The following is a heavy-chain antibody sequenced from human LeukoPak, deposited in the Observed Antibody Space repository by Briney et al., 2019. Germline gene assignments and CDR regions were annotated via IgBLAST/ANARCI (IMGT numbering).Heavy chain of an antibody. D-gene: IGHD3-22*01. J-gene: IGHJ5*02. CDR2: IYYSGST. Sequence: PSETLFLTCTVSGGSISSYYWSWIRQPPGKGLEWIGYIYYSGSTNYNPSLKSQVTISVDTSKNQFSLKLSSVTAADTAVYYCARDRGGYPPNWFDPWGQGTLVTVSS. CDR3: ARDRGGYPPNWFDP. CDR1: GGSISSYY. V-gene: IGHV4-59*01.